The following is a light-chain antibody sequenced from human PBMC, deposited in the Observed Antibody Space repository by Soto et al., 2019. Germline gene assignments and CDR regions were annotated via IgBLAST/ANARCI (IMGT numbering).Light chain of an antibody. CDR2: GAS. V-gene: IGKV3-15*01. J-gene: IGKJ5*01. CDR3: QQYDNWPIT. CDR1: QSVSTN. Sequence: EIAMTQSPATLPVSPGERATLSCRASQSVSTNLAWYQQKPGQAPRLLMYGASTRAIGIPDRFTADGSGTEFTLTISSLQPEDLTFYYCQQYDNWPITFGQGTRLEIK.